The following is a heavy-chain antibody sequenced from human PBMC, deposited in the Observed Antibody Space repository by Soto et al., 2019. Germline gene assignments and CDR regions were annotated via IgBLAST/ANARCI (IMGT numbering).Heavy chain of an antibody. J-gene: IGHJ4*02. CDR2: INPSGGST. CDR1: GYTFTGYP. V-gene: IGHV1-46*01. Sequence: SGKLGCKASGYTFTGYPRHWVRQSLGQGLAWMGIINPSGGSTSYAQKSQGRVTMTRDTSTSTVYMELSSLRSEDTAVYYCVAEDYYDSSGYQNWGQGTLVTVSS. CDR3: VAEDYYDSSGYQN. D-gene: IGHD3-22*01.